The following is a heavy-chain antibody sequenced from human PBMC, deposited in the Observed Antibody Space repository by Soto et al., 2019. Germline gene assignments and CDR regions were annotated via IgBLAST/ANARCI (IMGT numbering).Heavy chain of an antibody. Sequence: SETLSLTCAVYGGSFSGYYWSWIRQPPGKGLEWIGEINHSGSTNYNPSLKSRVTISVDTSKNQFSLKLSSVTAADTAVYYCARAPLRGNLPDNYYYYYGMDVWGQGTTVTVS. CDR2: INHSGST. CDR3: ARAPLRGNLPDNYYYYYGMDV. J-gene: IGHJ6*02. V-gene: IGHV4-34*01. CDR1: GGSFSGYY.